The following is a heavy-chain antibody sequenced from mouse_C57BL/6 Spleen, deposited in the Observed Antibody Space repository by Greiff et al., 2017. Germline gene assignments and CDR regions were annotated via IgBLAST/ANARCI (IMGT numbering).Heavy chain of an antibody. CDR3: AREGDGYYGYAMDY. CDR2: ISYDGSN. CDR1: GYSITSGYY. V-gene: IGHV3-6*01. Sequence: EVKLMESGPGLVKPSQSLSLTCSVTGYSITSGYYWNWIRQFPGNKLEWMGYISYDGSNNYNPSLKNRISITRDTSKNQFFLKLNSVTTEDTATYYYAREGDGYYGYAMDYWGQGTSVTVSS. D-gene: IGHD2-3*01. J-gene: IGHJ4*01.